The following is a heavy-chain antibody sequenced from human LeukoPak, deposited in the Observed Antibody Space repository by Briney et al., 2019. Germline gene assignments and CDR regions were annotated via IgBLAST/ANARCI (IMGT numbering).Heavy chain of an antibody. V-gene: IGHV1-46*01. CDR1: GYTFTSYY. D-gene: IGHD5-12*01. CDR3: ARVGQGYAKTYYYMDV. CDR2: INPSGGST. Sequence: ASVKVSCKASGYTFTSYYMHWARQAPGQGLEWMGIINPSGGSTSYAQKFQGRVTMTRDTSTSTVYMELSSLRSEDTAVYYCARVGQGYAKTYYYMDVWGKGTTVTISS. J-gene: IGHJ6*03.